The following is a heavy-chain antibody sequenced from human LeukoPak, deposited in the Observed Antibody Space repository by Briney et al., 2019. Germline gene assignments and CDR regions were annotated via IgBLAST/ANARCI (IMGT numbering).Heavy chain of an antibody. CDR1: GFTFSDYY. CDR3: AISVAARHLSFDY. D-gene: IGHD6-6*01. J-gene: IGHJ4*02. Sequence: GGSLRLSCAASGFTFSDYYMSWIRQAPGKGLEWVSYISSSGSTIYYADSVKGRFTISRDNAKKSLYLQMNSLRAEDTAVYYCAISVAARHLSFDYWGQGTLVTVSS. V-gene: IGHV3-11*01. CDR2: ISSSGSTI.